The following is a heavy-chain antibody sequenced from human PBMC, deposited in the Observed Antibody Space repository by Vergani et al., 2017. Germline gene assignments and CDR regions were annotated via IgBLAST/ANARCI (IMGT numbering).Heavy chain of an antibody. Sequence: QVQVVQSGAEVKKSGASVKVSCKTSGYTFSNYYMHWVRQAPGQGLEWMGIINPSGGHTNYAQKLQGRVTMTRDTSTSTVYMELSSLRSKDTAIYYCARGDYGILTGYRYWGQGTLVTVSA. D-gene: IGHD3-9*01. V-gene: IGHV1-46*03. J-gene: IGHJ4*02. CDR2: INPSGGHT. CDR3: ARGDYGILTGYRY. CDR1: GYTFSNYY.